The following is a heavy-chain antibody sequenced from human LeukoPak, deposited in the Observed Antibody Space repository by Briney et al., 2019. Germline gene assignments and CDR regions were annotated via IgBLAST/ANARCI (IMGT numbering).Heavy chain of an antibody. CDR2: INHSGST. J-gene: IGHJ4*02. D-gene: IGHD3-10*01. V-gene: IGHV4-34*01. Sequence: TSETLSLTCAVYGGSFSGYYWSWIRQPPGKGLEWIGEINHSGSTNYNPSLKSRVTISVDTSKNQFSLKLSSVTAADTAVYYCARTQGYYGSGSYYYWGQGTLVTVSS. CDR1: GGSFSGYY. CDR3: ARTQGYYGSGSYYY.